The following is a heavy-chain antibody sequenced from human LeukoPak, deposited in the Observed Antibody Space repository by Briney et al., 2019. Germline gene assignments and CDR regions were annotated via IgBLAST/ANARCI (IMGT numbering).Heavy chain of an antibody. CDR2: INPNSGGT. CDR3: ARVINYYDSSGYYFY. V-gene: IGHV1-2*02. J-gene: IGHJ4*02. D-gene: IGHD3-22*01. Sequence: ASVKVSCKASGYTFTGYYMHWVRQAPGQGLEWMGWINPNSGGTNYAQKFQGRVTMTRDTSISTAYMELSRLRSDDTAVYYGARVINYYDSSGYYFYWGQGTLVTVSS. CDR1: GYTFTGYY.